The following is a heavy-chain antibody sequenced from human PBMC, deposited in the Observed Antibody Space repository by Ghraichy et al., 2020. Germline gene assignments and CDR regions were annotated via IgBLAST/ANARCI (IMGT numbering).Heavy chain of an antibody. CDR1: GYTFTSYG. CDR3: ARDKIVVVPAAILGRGYWYFDL. Sequence: ASVKVSCKASGYTFTSYGISWVRPAPGQGLEWMGWLSAYNGNTNYAQKLQGRVTMTTDPSTSTAYMELRSLRSDDTAVYYCARDKIVVVPAAILGRGYWYFDLWGRGTLVTVSS. V-gene: IGHV1-18*01. CDR2: LSAYNGNT. D-gene: IGHD2-2*01. J-gene: IGHJ2*01.